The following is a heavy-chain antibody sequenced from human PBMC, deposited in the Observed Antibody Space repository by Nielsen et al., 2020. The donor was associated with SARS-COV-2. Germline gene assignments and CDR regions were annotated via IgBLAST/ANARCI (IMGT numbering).Heavy chain of an antibody. J-gene: IGHJ6*02. Sequence: GGSLRLSCAASGFTFSSYGMHWVRQAPGKGLEWVAVIWYDGSNKYYADSVKGRFTISRDNSKNTLYLQMNSLRAEDTAVYYCAREGGSGSYPGYYYGMDVWGQGTTVTVSS. D-gene: IGHD3-10*01. CDR3: AREGGSGSYPGYYYGMDV. CDR1: GFTFSSYG. V-gene: IGHV3-33*08. CDR2: IWYDGSNK.